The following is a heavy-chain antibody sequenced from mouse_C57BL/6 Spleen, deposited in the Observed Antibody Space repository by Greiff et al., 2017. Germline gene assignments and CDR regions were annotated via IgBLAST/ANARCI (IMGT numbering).Heavy chain of an antibody. CDR3: ARGEGFPYYAMDY. J-gene: IGHJ4*01. V-gene: IGHV3-6*01. CDR1: GYSITSGYY. Sequence: ESGPGLVKPSQSLSLTCSVTGYSITSGYYWNWIRQFPGNKLEWMGYISYDGSNNYNPSLKNRISITRDTSKNQFFLKLNSVTTEDTATYYCARGEGFPYYAMDYWGQGTSVTVSS. CDR2: ISYDGSN.